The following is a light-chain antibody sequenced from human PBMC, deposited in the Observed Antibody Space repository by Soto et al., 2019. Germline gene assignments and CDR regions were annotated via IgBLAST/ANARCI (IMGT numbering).Light chain of an antibody. Sequence: QLVLTQSPSASASLGASVTLTCTLNIGHSGFAIAWHQQQPEKGPRFLMKLNNDGSLNKGDGIPDRFSASSSGAERYLTISNLQSDDEADYYCQTWGTVPVFGGGTKVTV. CDR1: IGHSGFA. CDR2: LNNDGSL. J-gene: IGLJ2*01. CDR3: QTWGTVPV. V-gene: IGLV4-69*01.